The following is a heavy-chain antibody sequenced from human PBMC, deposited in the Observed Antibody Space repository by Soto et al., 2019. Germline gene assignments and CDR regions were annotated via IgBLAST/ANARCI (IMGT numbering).Heavy chain of an antibody. J-gene: IGHJ3*02. CDR3: ARDGAGSGSYYRSDAFDI. D-gene: IGHD3-10*01. V-gene: IGHV3-48*01. Sequence: GGSLRLSCAASGFTFSSYSMNWVRQAPGKGLEWVSYISSSSSTIYYADSVKGRFTISRDNAKNSLYLQMNSLRAEDTAVYYCARDGAGSGSYYRSDAFDIWGQGTMVTGSS. CDR1: GFTFSSYS. CDR2: ISSSSSTI.